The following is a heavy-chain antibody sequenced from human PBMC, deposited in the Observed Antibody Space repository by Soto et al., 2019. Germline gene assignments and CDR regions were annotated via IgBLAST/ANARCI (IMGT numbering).Heavy chain of an antibody. J-gene: IGHJ6*02. V-gene: IGHV4-61*01. D-gene: IGHD5-18*01. CDR1: GGSVSSGSYY. Sequence: QVQLQESGPGLVKPSETLSLTCTVSGGSVSSGSYYWSWIRQPPGKGLEWIGYIYYSGSTNYNPSPKSRVTISVDTSKNQFSLKLSSVTAADTAVYYCARAEDGYGYYYYGMDVWGQGTTVTVSS. CDR3: ARAEDGYGYYYYGMDV. CDR2: IYYSGST.